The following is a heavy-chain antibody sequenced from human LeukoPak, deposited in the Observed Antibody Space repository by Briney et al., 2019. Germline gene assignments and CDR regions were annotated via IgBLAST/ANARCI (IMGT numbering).Heavy chain of an antibody. CDR3: AGGEEWDRGCAGY. J-gene: IGHJ4*02. CDR2: IHYSGST. V-gene: IGHV4-59*01. Sequence: SETLSLTCTVSHGSIRGYYWSWIRQPPGKGLEWIGFIHYSGSTNYTPSLKSRVTMSVDTSKNQFSLKLTFVTAADTAVYYCAGGEEWDRGCAGYWGQGTLITVSS. CDR1: HGSIRGYY. D-gene: IGHD1-26*01.